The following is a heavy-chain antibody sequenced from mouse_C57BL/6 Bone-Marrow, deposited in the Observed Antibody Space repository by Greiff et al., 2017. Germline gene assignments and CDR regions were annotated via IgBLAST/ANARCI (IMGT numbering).Heavy chain of an antibody. CDR2: IHPNSGST. D-gene: IGHD3-2*02. CDR3: ARWGTAQAQFAY. Sequence: QVQLQQPGAELVKPGASVKLSCKASGYTFTSYWMHWVKQRPGQGLEWIGMIHPNSGSTNYNEKFKSKATLTVDKSSSTAYMQLSSLTSEDSAVYYCARWGTAQAQFAYWGQGTLVTVSA. V-gene: IGHV1-64*01. J-gene: IGHJ3*01. CDR1: GYTFTSYW.